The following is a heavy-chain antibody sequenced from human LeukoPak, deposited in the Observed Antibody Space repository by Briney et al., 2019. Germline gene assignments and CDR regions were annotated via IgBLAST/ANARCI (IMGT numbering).Heavy chain of an antibody. CDR1: GFTFSSHA. CDR2: ITGSGGTT. D-gene: IGHD3-16*02. V-gene: IGHV3-23*01. CDR3: AKAPCDYVWGSYRPFDY. J-gene: IGHJ4*02. Sequence: PGGSLRLSCAVSGFTFSSHAMNWVRQAPGKGLEWVSSITGSGGTTYYADSVKGRFTISRDNSKNTLYLQMNTLRAEDTALYYCAKAPCDYVWGSYRPFDYWGQGTLVTVSS.